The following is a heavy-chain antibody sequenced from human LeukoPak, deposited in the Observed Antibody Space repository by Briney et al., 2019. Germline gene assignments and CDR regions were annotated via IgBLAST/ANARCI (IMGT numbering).Heavy chain of an antibody. V-gene: IGHV4-39*01. CDR3: ARRRYYDSTGYLD. J-gene: IGHJ1*01. CDR1: GGYISSSSYY. CDR2: IYYTGRT. D-gene: IGHD3-22*01. Sequence: SETLSLTCTDSGGYISSSSYYWGWIRQPPGKGLEWIGDIYYTGRTYYNSSLKSRLTVSIDTSKNQISVKLASVTAADTAVYYCARRRYYDSTGYLDWGQGTLITVSS.